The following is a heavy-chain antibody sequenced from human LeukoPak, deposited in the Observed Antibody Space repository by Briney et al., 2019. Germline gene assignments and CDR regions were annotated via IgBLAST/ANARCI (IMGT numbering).Heavy chain of an antibody. D-gene: IGHD3-10*01. J-gene: IGHJ6*03. V-gene: IGHV4-30-4*08. CDR1: GGSISSGDYY. Sequence: PSETLSLTCTVSGGSISSGDYYWSWIRQPPGKGLEWIGYIYYSGSTYYNPSLKSRVTISVDTSKNQFSLKLSSVTAADTAVYYCARVPNYYGSGYYYYMDVWGKGTTVTVSS. CDR3: ARVPNYYGSGYYYYMDV. CDR2: IYYSGST.